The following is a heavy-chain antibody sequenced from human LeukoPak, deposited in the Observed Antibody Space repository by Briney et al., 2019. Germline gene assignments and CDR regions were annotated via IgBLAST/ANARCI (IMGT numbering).Heavy chain of an antibody. CDR2: ISGSGGST. CDR3: AKDRDSSSWFDY. V-gene: IGHV3-23*01. Sequence: GGSLTLSCAASGFTFSSYAMSWLRQAPGKGLEWVSAISGSGGSTYYAHSVKGRFTISRDNSKNTLYLQMNSLRAEDTAVYYCAKDRDSSSWFDYWGQGTLVTVSS. CDR1: GFTFSSYA. D-gene: IGHD6-13*01. J-gene: IGHJ4*02.